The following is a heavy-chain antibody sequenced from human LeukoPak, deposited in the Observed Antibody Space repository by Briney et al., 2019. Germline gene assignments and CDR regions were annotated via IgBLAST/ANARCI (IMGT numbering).Heavy chain of an antibody. CDR2: IRYDGSNK. V-gene: IGHV3-30*02. J-gene: IGHJ4*02. D-gene: IGHD3-16*01. CDR1: GFTFSSYG. Sequence: GGSPRLSCAASGFTFSSYGMHWVRQAPGKGLEWVAFIRYDGSNKYYADSVKGRFTISRDNSKNTLYLQMNSLRAEDTAVYYWAKDRGGLLPLPDFFYYWGQGTLVNGFS. CDR3: AKDRGGLLPLPDFFYY.